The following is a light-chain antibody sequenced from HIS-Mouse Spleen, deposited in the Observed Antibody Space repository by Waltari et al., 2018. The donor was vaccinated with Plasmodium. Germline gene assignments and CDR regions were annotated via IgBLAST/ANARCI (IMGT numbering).Light chain of an antibody. V-gene: IGKV1-8*01. J-gene: IGKJ4*01. CDR2: AAS. CDR3: QQYYSYPLT. CDR1: QGISSY. Sequence: AIRMTQSPSSFSASTGDRVTITCRASQGISSYLAWYQQKQGKAPKLLIYAASTLQSGVPSRCSGSGSGTDVTLTISCLQSEDFATYYCQQYYSYPLTVGGGTKVEIK.